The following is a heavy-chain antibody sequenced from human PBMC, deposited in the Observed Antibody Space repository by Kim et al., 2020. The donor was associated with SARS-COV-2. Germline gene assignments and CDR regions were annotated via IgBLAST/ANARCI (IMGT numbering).Heavy chain of an antibody. J-gene: IGHJ6*02. V-gene: IGHV1-18*01. CDR1: GYTFTSYG. CDR2: ISAYNGIT. CDR3: ARDSKRFGVYYYGMDV. Sequence: ASVKVSCKASGYTFTSYGISWVRQAPGQGLEWMGWISAYNGITNYAQKLQGRVTMTTDTSTSTAYMELRSLRSDDTAVYYCARDSKRFGVYYYGMDVWGQGTTVTVSS. D-gene: IGHD3-3*01.